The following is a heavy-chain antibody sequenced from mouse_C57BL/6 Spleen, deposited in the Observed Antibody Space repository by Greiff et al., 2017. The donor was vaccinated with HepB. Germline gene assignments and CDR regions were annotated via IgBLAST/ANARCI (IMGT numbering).Heavy chain of an antibody. V-gene: IGHV5-6*02. J-gene: IGHJ4*01. D-gene: IGHD2-3*01. CDR3: ARHHDALYYAMDY. CDR1: GFTFSSYG. Sequence: EVMLVESGGDLVKPGGSLKLSCAASGFTFSSYGMSWVRQTPDKRLEWVATISSGGSYTYYPDSVKGRFTISRDNAKNTLYLQMSSLKSEDTAMYYCARHHDALYYAMDYWGQGTSVTVSS. CDR2: ISSGGSYT.